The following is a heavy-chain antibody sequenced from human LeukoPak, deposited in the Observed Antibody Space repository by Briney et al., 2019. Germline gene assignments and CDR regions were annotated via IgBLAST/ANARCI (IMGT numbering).Heavy chain of an antibody. J-gene: IGHJ3*02. V-gene: IGHV4-34*01. D-gene: IGHD1-26*01. Sequence: PSETLSLTCAVYGGSFSGYYWSWIRQPPGKGLEWIGEINHSGSTNYNPPLKSRVTISVDTSKNQFSLKLSSVTAADTAVYYCARGWELQAFDIWGQGTMVTVSS. CDR1: GGSFSGYY. CDR3: ARGWELQAFDI. CDR2: INHSGST.